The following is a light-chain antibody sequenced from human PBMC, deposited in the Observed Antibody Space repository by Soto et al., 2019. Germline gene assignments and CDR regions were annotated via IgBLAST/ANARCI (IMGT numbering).Light chain of an antibody. V-gene: IGKV3-20*01. Sequence: ESVLTQSPGTLSLSPGERATLSCWASQSVSSSYLAWYQQKPGQAPRLLIYGASSRATGIPDRFSGSGSGTDFTLTISRLEPEDFAVYYCQQYGSSPPVTFGGGTKVEIK. CDR3: QQYGSSPPVT. CDR2: GAS. CDR1: QSVSSSY. J-gene: IGKJ4*01.